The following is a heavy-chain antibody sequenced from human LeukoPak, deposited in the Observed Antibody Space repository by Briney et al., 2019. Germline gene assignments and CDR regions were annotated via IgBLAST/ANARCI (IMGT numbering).Heavy chain of an antibody. CDR3: AKDLWFGDSVEYYFDY. D-gene: IGHD3-10*01. CDR2: ISGSGGST. CDR1: GFTFSSYA. J-gene: IGHJ4*02. V-gene: IGHV3-23*01. Sequence: GGSLRLSCAASGFTFSSYAMSWVRQAPGKGLEWVSAISGSGGSTYYADPVKGRFTISRDNSKNTLYQQMNSLRAEDTAVYYCAKDLWFGDSVEYYFDYWGQGTLVTVSS.